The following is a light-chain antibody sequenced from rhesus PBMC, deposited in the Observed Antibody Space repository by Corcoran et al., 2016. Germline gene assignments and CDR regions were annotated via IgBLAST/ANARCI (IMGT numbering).Light chain of an antibody. CDR3: QHSYGTPYS. J-gene: IGKJ2*01. CDR2: AAS. V-gene: IGKV1-74*01. CDR1: ENVNNY. Sequence: DIQMTQSPSSLSASVGDRVTITCRASENVNNYLHWYQQKAGKAPNLLIYAASTLQRGVPSRCSGSGSGTDYTFTISSLHPEDVATYYCQHSYGTPYSFGQGTKVEIK.